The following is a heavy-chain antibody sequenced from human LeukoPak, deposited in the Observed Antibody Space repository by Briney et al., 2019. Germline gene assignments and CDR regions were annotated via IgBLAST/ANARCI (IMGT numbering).Heavy chain of an antibody. D-gene: IGHD3-10*01. Sequence: KASETLSLTCAVSGGSISSSNWWSWVRQPPGKGLEWIGEIYHSGSTNYNPSLKSRVTISVDKSKNQFSLKLSSVTAADTAVYYRARVSGYGSASYYYYYGMDVWGQGTTVTVSS. J-gene: IGHJ6*02. CDR1: GGSISSSNW. CDR2: IYHSGST. CDR3: ARVSGYGSASYYYYYGMDV. V-gene: IGHV4-4*02.